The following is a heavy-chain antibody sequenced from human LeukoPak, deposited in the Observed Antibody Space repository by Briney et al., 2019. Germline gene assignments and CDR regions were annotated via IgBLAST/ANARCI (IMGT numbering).Heavy chain of an antibody. CDR3: ARDHQAYCGGDCYSPFDY. D-gene: IGHD2-21*02. V-gene: IGHV1-2*02. Sequence: ASVKVSCKASGYTFTGYYIHWVRQAPGQGLEWMGWINPNSGGTTYAQKFQGRVTMTRDTSISTVYIELTRLRSDDTAVYYCARDHQAYCGGDCYSPFDYWGQGTQVTVSS. CDR1: GYTFTGYY. CDR2: INPNSGGT. J-gene: IGHJ4*02.